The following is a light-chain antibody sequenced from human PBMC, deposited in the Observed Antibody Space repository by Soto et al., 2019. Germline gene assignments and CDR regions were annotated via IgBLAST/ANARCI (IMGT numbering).Light chain of an antibody. V-gene: IGKV1-9*01. Sequence: DIQLTQSPSFLSASVGDRVTITCRASQGISSYLAWYQQKPGKAPNLLIHTASTLQTGVPSRFSGSGSGTGFTLTISSLQPEDFATYYCQQRHSYPITFGQGTRLEIK. CDR3: QQRHSYPIT. CDR1: QGISSY. J-gene: IGKJ5*01. CDR2: TAS.